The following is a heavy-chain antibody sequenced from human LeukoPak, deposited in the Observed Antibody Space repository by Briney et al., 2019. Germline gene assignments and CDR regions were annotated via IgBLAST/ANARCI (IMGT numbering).Heavy chain of an antibody. CDR2: IYTSGST. CDR1: GGSISSYY. J-gene: IGHJ5*02. CDR3: ARESAGSHVNWFDP. V-gene: IGHV4-4*08. D-gene: IGHD3-10*01. Sequence: SETLSLTCTVSGGSISSYYWSWIRQPPGKGLEWIGRIYTSGSTNYNPSLKSRVTISVDTSKNQFSLKLSSVTAADTAVYYCARESAGSHVNWFDPWGQGTLVTVSS.